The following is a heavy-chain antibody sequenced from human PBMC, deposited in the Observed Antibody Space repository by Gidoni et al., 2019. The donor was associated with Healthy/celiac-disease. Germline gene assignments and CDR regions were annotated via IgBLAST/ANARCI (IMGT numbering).Heavy chain of an antibody. J-gene: IGHJ5*02. Sequence: DVQLVESGGVVVQPGGSLRLSCAASGSTYADFTLHWALQAPGKGLEWVALISWDGGTTYYADSVKGRFTISRDNSKNSLYLQMNSLRTEDTALYYCAKDAANWGWGWFDPWGQGTLVTVSS. CDR2: ISWDGGTT. V-gene: IGHV3-43*01. CDR1: GSTYADFT. CDR3: AKDAANWGWGWFDP. D-gene: IGHD7-27*01.